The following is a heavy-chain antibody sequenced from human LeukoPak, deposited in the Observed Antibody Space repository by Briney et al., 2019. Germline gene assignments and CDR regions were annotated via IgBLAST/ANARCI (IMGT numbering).Heavy chain of an antibody. CDR1: GDTFSTYA. CDR2: AIPLLNKS. Sequence: SVKVSCKTSGDTFSTYAILWVRQAPGQGLEWMGRAIPLLNKSNYAQRFQGRVTIIADKSTSTTYMELRSLTSEDTAIYYCASTGGGDGAYDVWGQGTMVAVSS. CDR3: ASTGGGDGAYDV. D-gene: IGHD1-26*01. J-gene: IGHJ3*01. V-gene: IGHV1-69*04.